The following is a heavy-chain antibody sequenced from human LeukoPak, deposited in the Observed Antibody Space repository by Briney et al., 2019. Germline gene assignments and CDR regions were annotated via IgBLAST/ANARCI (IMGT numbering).Heavy chain of an antibody. D-gene: IGHD3-22*01. V-gene: IGHV4-34*01. J-gene: IGHJ4*02. Sequence: TSETLSLTCAVYGGSFSGYYWSWIRQPPGKGLEWMGEINHSGSTNYNPSLKSRVTISVDTSKNQFSLKLSPVTAADTAVYYCARGTWGTYYYDSSGYRNFDYWGQGTLVTVSS. CDR1: GGSFSGYY. CDR3: ARGTWGTYYYDSSGYRNFDY. CDR2: INHSGST.